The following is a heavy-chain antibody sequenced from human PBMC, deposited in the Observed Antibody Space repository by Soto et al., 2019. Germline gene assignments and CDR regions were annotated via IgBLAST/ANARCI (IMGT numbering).Heavy chain of an antibody. CDR1: TFPFSTYW. CDR2: IHRDEIEK. J-gene: IGHJ6*02. V-gene: IGHV3-7*01. CDR3: AGGNALDV. Sequence: GGSLRLSCAASTFPFSTYWMTWVRQAPGKGLEWVANIHRDEIEKYYMDSVKGRFTISRDNAKNSLYLQMTSLRAEDTAVYYCAGGNALDVWGQGTTVTVSS.